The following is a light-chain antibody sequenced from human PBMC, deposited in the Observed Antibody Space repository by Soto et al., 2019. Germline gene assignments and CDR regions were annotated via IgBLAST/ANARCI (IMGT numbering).Light chain of an antibody. CDR1: QRVSRN. CDR2: RAS. CDR3: QQRTDWHRT. V-gene: IGKV3-11*01. J-gene: IGKJ1*01. Sequence: EVVLTQSPATLYLSPGERATLSCRASQRVSRNLAWYQQKPGQAPRLLIYRASTRATGIPARFSGSGSGTDFSLSISSLQPEDFAVYYCQQRTDWHRTFGQGTKVEVK.